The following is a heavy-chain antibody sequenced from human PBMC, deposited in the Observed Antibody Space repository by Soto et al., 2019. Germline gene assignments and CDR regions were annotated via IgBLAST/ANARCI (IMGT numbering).Heavy chain of an antibody. D-gene: IGHD3-3*01. CDR1: GGSISSGDYY. Sequence: SETLSLTCTVSGGSISSGDYYWSWIRQPPGKGLEWIGYIYYSGSTYYNPSLKSRVTISVDTSKNQFSLRLSSVTAADTAVYYCARGHYDFWSGYYTCFDYWGQGTLVTVSS. V-gene: IGHV4-30-4*01. J-gene: IGHJ4*02. CDR2: IYYSGST. CDR3: ARGHYDFWSGYYTCFDY.